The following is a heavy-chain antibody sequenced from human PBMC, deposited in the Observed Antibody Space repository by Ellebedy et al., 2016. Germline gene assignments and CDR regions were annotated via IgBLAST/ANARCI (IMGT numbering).Heavy chain of an antibody. CDR2: ISGAGGDS. Sequence: GGSLRLPXVASGFTFSDFFMSWVRQVPGGGLEWLSTISGAGGDSYFADSVRGRFTISRDNSANTLYLQMSSLRPEDTALYYCRQGHYSHYWGQGTLVTVSS. CDR3: RQGHYSHY. CDR1: GFTFSDFF. V-gene: IGHV3-23*01. D-gene: IGHD2-21*01. J-gene: IGHJ4*02.